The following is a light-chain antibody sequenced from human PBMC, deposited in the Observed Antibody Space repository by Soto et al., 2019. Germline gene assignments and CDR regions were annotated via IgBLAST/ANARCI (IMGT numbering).Light chain of an antibody. CDR3: QQYDNLPLT. CDR1: QGISNY. CDR2: DAS. Sequence: IQMTQSPSSLSASVGDRVPITCRASQGISNYLNWYQQKPGKAPKLLIYDASNLETGVPSRFSGSGSGTDFTFTISSLQPEDIATYYCQQYDNLPLTFGGGTKVDIK. V-gene: IGKV1-33*01. J-gene: IGKJ4*01.